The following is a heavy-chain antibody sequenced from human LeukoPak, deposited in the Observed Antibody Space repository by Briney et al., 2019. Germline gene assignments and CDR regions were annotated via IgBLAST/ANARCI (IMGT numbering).Heavy chain of an antibody. CDR3: ANQQAVGATVGFDY. J-gene: IGHJ4*02. Sequence: GGSLRLSCAASGFTFSSYAMSWVRQAPAKGLEWVSSITSSGAATYYAHSVKGRFTISRDNSDNTLYLQMNSLRAADTAVYYCANQQAVGATVGFDYWGQGTLVTVSS. V-gene: IGHV3-23*01. CDR2: ITSSGAAT. CDR1: GFTFSSYA. D-gene: IGHD1-26*01.